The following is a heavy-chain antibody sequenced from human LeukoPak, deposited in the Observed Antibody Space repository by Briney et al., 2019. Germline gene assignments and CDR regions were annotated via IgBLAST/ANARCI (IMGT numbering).Heavy chain of an antibody. CDR3: ARASPLPGIAVAGTLGY. V-gene: IGHV1-18*01. J-gene: IGHJ4*02. D-gene: IGHD6-13*01. Sequence: GASVKVSCKASGYTFTSYGISWVRQAPGQGLEWMGWISAYNGNTNYAQKLQGRVTMTTDTSTSTAYMELRSRRSDDTAVYYCARASPLPGIAVAGTLGYWGQGTLVTVSS. CDR1: GYTFTSYG. CDR2: ISAYNGNT.